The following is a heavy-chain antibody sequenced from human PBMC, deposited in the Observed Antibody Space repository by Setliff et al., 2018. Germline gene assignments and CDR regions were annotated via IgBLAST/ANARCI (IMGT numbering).Heavy chain of an antibody. D-gene: IGHD6-6*01. Sequence: KTSETLSLTCAVYGGSFSTYFWSWIRQPPGKGLEWIGEINHSGDTNYNPSLKSRVTISADTSKNQFSLNLTSVTAADTAVYYCAWGQFVPFRDYYMDVWGKGTTVTVAS. V-gene: IGHV4-34*01. CDR2: INHSGDT. CDR3: AWGQFVPFRDYYMDV. J-gene: IGHJ6*03. CDR1: GGSFSTYF.